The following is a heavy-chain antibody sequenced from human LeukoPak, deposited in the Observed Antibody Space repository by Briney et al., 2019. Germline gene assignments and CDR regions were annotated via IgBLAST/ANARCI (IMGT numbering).Heavy chain of an antibody. Sequence: SETLSLTCTVSGGSISSSSYYWGWIRQPPGRGLEWIGSIYHSGSTNYNPSLKSRVTISVDTSKNQFSLKLSSVTAADTAVYYCARRPARYCSGGSCYSVPPYLILYYYYMDVWGKGTTVTISS. V-gene: IGHV4-39*07. J-gene: IGHJ6*03. CDR1: GGSISSSSYY. D-gene: IGHD2-15*01. CDR2: IYHSGST. CDR3: ARRPARYCSGGSCYSVPPYLILYYYYMDV.